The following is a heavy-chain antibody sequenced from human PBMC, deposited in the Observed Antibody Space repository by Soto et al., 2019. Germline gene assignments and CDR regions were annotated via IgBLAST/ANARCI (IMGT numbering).Heavy chain of an antibody. D-gene: IGHD3-16*01. CDR3: XXXXXXXXXXXSRGEPNDRHNSHMHV. CDR1: GFTLNNSA. CDR2: SASGGRGT. V-gene: IGHV3-23*01. J-gene: IGHJ6*03. Sequence: EVRLLESGGTLAHPGGSMRLTCATSGFTLNNSAMNWVRQAPGKGLEWFSTSASGGRGTYYADRETARFIISRDNSKGRDYLQLXXXXXXXTXXXXXXXXXXXXXXXXSRGEPNDRHNSHMHVWGTVPTVAVS.